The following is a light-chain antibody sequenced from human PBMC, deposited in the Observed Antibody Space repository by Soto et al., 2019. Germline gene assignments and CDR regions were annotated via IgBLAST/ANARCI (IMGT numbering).Light chain of an antibody. J-gene: IGKJ5*01. CDR3: QVRTNRSIA. V-gene: IGKV3-11*01. CDR2: DAS. Sequence: EIGLTQCPGALSLAPGERGTLPCRASRNXSSYLALCQQKTGQAPKVLXDDASNRATGSPARFSGTGSGTDFTLTINNLEPEDFAVYYCQVRTNRSIAFGRGTRLEIK. CDR1: RNXSSY.